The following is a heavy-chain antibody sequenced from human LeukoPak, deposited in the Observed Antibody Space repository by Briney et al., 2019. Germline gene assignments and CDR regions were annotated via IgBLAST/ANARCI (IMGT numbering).Heavy chain of an antibody. D-gene: IGHD1-26*01. CDR3: AKSVVNSGTYIPFDY. J-gene: IGHJ4*02. CDR2: ISGSGRST. Sequence: GGSLRLSCAASGFTFSQYAMNWVRQAPGKGLEWVSVISGSGRSTYYADSVKGRFTISRDKSTNTVYLQMSSLRAEDTAFYYCAKSVVNSGTYIPFDYWGQGTLVTVSS. CDR1: GFTFSQYA. V-gene: IGHV3-23*01.